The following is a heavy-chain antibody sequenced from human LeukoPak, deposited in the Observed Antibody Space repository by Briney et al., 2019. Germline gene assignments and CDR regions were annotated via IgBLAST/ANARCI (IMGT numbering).Heavy chain of an antibody. CDR3: ARDIYDILTGYYIDY. CDR1: GFTFSSYA. D-gene: IGHD3-9*01. J-gene: IGHJ4*02. CDR2: ISYDGSNK. V-gene: IGHV3-30*04. Sequence: GGSLRLSCAASGFTFSSYAMHWVRQAPGKGLEWVAVISYDGSNKYYAGSVKGRFTISRGNSKNTLYLQMNSLRAEDTAVYYCARDIYDILTGYYIDYWGQGTLVTVSS.